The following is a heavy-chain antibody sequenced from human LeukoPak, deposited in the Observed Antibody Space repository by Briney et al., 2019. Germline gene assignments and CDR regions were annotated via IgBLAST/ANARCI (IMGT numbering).Heavy chain of an antibody. D-gene: IGHD3-3*02. V-gene: IGHV3-53*01. J-gene: IGHJ2*01. Sequence: GGSLTLSCAASGFSVSLDYMNWVRQAPGKGLEWVSILYSGSDTYYADSVKGRFTISRDSSKNMLFLHMNSLRAEDTAVYYCARVGDHFHWYLDLWGRGTLVTVSS. CDR2: LYSGSDT. CDR1: GFSVSLDY. CDR3: ARVGDHFHWYLDL.